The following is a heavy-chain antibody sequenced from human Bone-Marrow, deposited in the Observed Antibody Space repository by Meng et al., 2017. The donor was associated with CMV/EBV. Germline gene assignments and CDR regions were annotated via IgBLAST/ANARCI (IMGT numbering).Heavy chain of an antibody. CDR1: GFTFSSYA. D-gene: IGHD4-11*01. V-gene: IGHV3-64*02. CDR3: ARVTTVTTPY. CDR2: ISSNGGST. Sequence: GGSLRLSCAASGFTFSSYAMHWVRQAPGKGLEYVSAISSNGGSTYYADSVKGRFTISRDNSKNTLYLQMGSLRAEDMAVYYCARVTTVTTPYWGQGPRVTVSS. J-gene: IGHJ4*02.